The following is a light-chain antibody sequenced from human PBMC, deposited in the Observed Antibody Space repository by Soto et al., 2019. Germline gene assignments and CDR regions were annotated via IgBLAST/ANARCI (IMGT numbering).Light chain of an antibody. CDR2: AAS. CDR1: QGISSC. Sequence: DIQMTQSPSFVSASVGDRVTITCRARQGISSCLAWYQHKPGRAPRLLIHAASSFESGFPSRFSGSGSGTDFTLTISSLQPEDFGTCYCHQPTIFPLTFGGGTKVEIK. CDR3: HQPTIFPLT. J-gene: IGKJ4*01. V-gene: IGKV1-12*01.